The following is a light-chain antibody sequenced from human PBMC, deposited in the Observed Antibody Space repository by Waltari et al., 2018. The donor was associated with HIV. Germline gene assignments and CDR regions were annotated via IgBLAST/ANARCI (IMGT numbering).Light chain of an antibody. J-gene: IGKJ2*01. Sequence: DIVMRKSPATLSVSLGKSATLSCRASQSVGVNLAWYQQRPGQTPRLLIYAASTRATGIPPRFSGSASGTNFALTISSLQSEDVGFYYCQQYHDWPWFTFGQGTKLEIK. CDR3: QQYHDWPWFT. V-gene: IGKV3-15*01. CDR1: QSVGVN. CDR2: AAS.